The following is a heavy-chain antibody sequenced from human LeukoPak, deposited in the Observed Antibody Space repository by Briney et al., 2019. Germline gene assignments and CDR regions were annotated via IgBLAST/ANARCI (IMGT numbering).Heavy chain of an antibody. CDR1: GFTLSSFS. CDR3: ARGSVVDESGSYYRWFDL. CDR2: IKRDGSEK. Sequence: GGSLRLSCAVSGFTLSSFSMSWVRQAPGKGLEWVANIKRDGSEKNYVDSVRGRFTVSRDNRENSLYLHLNSLGVEDTAVYYCARGSVVDESGSYYRWFDLWGQGSLVTVS. D-gene: IGHD3-10*01. V-gene: IGHV3-7*01. J-gene: IGHJ5*01.